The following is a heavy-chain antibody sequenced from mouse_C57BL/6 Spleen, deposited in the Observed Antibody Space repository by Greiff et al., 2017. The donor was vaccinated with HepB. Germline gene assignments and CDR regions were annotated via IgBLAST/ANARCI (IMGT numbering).Heavy chain of an antibody. CDR3: AREGNYEYYYAMDY. Sequence: VQLVESGAELVKPGASVKISCKASGYAFSSYWMNWVKQRPGKGLEWIGQIYPGDGDTNYNGKFKGKATLTADKSSSTAYMQLSSLTSEDSAVYFCAREGNYEYYYAMDYWGQGTSVTVSS. D-gene: IGHD2-1*01. CDR1: GYAFSSYW. V-gene: IGHV1-80*01. J-gene: IGHJ4*01. CDR2: IYPGDGDT.